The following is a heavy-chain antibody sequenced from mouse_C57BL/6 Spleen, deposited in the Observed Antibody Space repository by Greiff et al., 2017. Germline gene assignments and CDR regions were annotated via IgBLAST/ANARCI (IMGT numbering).Heavy chain of an antibody. D-gene: IGHD2-4*01. CDR3: ARDYDYDTGHYFDY. CDR2: INPNNGGT. V-gene: IGHV1-18*01. J-gene: IGHJ2*01. CDR1: GYTFTDYN. Sequence: EVQLQQSGPELVKPGASVKIPCKASGYTFTDYNMDWVKQSHGKSLEWIGDINPNNGGTIYNQKFKGKATLTVDKSSSTAYMELRSLTSEDTAVYYCARDYDYDTGHYFDYWGQGTTLTVSS.